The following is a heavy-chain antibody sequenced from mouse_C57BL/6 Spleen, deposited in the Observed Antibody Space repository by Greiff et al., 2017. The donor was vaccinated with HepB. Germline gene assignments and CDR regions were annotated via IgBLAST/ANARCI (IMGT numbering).Heavy chain of an antibody. Sequence: QVQLQQSGAELVRPGASVTLSCKASGYTFTDYEMHWVKQTPVHGLEWIGAIDPETGGTAYNQKFKGKAILTADKSSSTAYMELRSLTSEDSAVYYCTRGDLIYYGNYGAWFAYWGQGTLVTVSA. CDR2: IDPETGGT. D-gene: IGHD2-1*01. J-gene: IGHJ3*01. V-gene: IGHV1-15*01. CDR1: GYTFTDYE. CDR3: TRGDLIYYGNYGAWFAY.